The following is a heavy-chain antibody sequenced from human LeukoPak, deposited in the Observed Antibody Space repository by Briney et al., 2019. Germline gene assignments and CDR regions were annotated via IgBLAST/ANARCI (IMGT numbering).Heavy chain of an antibody. D-gene: IGHD2-21*01. CDR1: GYTFTTYD. V-gene: IGHV1-8*01. CDR3: ARVAGNCGGDCYRLVY. J-gene: IGHJ4*02. CDR2: MNPNSGNT. Sequence: GASVKVSCKASGYTFTTYDINWVRQATGQGLEWMAWMNPNSGNTGYAQKFQGRVTMTRNTSISTAYMELSSLRSEDTAVYYCARVAGNCGGDCYRLVYWGQGTPVTVAS.